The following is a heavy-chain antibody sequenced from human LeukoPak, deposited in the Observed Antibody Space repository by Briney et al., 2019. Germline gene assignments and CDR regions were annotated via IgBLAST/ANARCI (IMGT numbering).Heavy chain of an antibody. J-gene: IGHJ4*02. CDR3: AREFEATGFWALDY. D-gene: IGHD3-16*01. Sequence: GGSLRLSCTVSGFTFNTYWMHWVRQAPGKGLVWVSRMNNDGRVISYADTVKGRFTISRDNAKNTLYLQMNSLRAEDTAVYYCAREFEATGFWALDYWGQGTLVTASS. V-gene: IGHV3-74*01. CDR1: GFTFNTYW. CDR2: MNNDGRVI.